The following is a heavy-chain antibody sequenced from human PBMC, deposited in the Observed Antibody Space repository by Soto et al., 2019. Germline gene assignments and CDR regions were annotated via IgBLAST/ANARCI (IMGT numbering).Heavy chain of an antibody. CDR3: RVTGVSEVDY. Sequence: QVQLVQSGAEVKKPGASVKVSCRTSGYTFSGFYIHWVLQAPGQGLESMGWIYPYSGGTDYAQKFQGRVTMTRDTSISTAYMELSRLTSDATAVYYCRVTGVSEVDYWGQGTLVTVSS. CDR1: GYTFSGFY. CDR2: IYPYSGGT. V-gene: IGHV1-2*02. J-gene: IGHJ4*02. D-gene: IGHD2-8*01.